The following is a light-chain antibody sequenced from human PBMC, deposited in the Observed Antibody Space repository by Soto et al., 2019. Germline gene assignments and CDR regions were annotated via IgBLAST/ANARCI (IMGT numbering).Light chain of an antibody. Sequence: DIQMTQSPSSLSSSVGGRFSITCVASQSISSWLAWYQQKPGKAPKVLIFDASSLESGVPSRFSGSGSATEFTLTISSLQPDDFATYYCQQYSTYPWTFGQGTKVDIK. CDR3: QQYSTYPWT. J-gene: IGKJ1*01. CDR1: QSISSW. V-gene: IGKV1-5*01. CDR2: DAS.